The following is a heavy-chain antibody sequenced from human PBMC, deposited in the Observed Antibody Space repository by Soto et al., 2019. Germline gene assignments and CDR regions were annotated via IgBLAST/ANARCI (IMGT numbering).Heavy chain of an antibody. Sequence: SETLSLTCTVSGGSINSGGYYWSWIRQPPGKGLEWIGYIYYSGSTYYNPSLKSRVTISVDTSKNQFSLKLSSVTAADTAVYYCARDQSGSTRSFDYWGQGTLVTV. CDR1: GGSINSGGYY. V-gene: IGHV4-31*03. D-gene: IGHD1-26*01. CDR2: IYYSGST. CDR3: ARDQSGSTRSFDY. J-gene: IGHJ4*02.